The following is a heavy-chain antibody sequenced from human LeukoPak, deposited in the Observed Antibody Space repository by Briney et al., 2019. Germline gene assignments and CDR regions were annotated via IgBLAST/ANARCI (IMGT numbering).Heavy chain of an antibody. CDR1: DGSITNYD. D-gene: IGHD3-16*01. V-gene: IGHV4-59*01. J-gene: IGHJ4*02. CDR2: VHYSGTA. CDR3: AREVIFRLGYFDY. Sequence: SETLSLTCTVSDGSITNYDWSWVRQPPGKGLEFIGHVHYSGTANYNPSLRSRVTISIDTSKKHFFLKLKSVTAADTAVYYCAREVIFRLGYFDYWGQGTLVTVSS.